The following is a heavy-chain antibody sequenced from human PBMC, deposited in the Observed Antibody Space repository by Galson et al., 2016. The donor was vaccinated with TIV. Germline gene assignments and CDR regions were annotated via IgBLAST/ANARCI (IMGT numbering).Heavy chain of an antibody. D-gene: IGHD3-16*02. V-gene: IGHV5-51*01. CDR2: VYPLDSEA. CDR3: ARGRGLSL. CDR1: GYTFTRYW. Sequence: QSGAEVKKAGESLRISCKGSGYTFTRYWIGWVRQMPGKGLEWIGIVYPLDSEAKYNPSFQGQVTISADKSISAAYLQWRSLKASDTAIFYCARGRGLSLWGQGTLVTVS. J-gene: IGHJ4*02.